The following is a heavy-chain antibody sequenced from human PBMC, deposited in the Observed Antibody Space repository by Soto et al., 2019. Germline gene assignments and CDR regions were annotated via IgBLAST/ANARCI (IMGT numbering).Heavy chain of an antibody. CDR1: GGSISSGDYY. CDR2: IYYSGST. CDR3: SRCDMITPPDY. J-gene: IGHJ4*02. Sequence: SETLSLTCTVSGGSISSGDYYWSWIRQPPGKGLEWIGYIYYSGSTYYNPSLKSRVTISVDTSKNQFSLKLSSVTAADTAGYYCSRCDMITPPDYWGQGTLVTVSA. V-gene: IGHV4-30-4*01. D-gene: IGHD3-16*01.